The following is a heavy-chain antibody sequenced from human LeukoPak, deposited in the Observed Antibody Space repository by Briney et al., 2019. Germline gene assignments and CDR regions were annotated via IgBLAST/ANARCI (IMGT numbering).Heavy chain of an antibody. Sequence: GGSLRLSCAASGFTFHDNAMHWVRQAPGKGLEWVSLISWDGGSTYYADSVKGRFTISRDNSKNSLYLQMNSLRAEDTALYYCARAYDYVWGSYRYTWFDPWGQGTLVTVSS. V-gene: IGHV3-43D*03. D-gene: IGHD3-16*02. J-gene: IGHJ5*02. CDR2: ISWDGGST. CDR1: GFTFHDNA. CDR3: ARAYDYVWGSYRYTWFDP.